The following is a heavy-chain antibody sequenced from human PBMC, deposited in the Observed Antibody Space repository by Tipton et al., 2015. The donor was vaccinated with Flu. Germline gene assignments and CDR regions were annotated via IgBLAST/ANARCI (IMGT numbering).Heavy chain of an antibody. V-gene: IGHV1-2*04. D-gene: IGHD2-2*01. CDR2: INPNSGGT. CDR3: ARDIVVVPAAIEPVELNNYHYGMDV. CDR1: GYTFTGYY. Sequence: QSGPEVKKPGASVKVSCKASGYTFTGYYMHWVRQAPGQGLEWMGWINPNSGGTNYAQKFQGWVTMTRDTSISTAYMELSRLRSDDTAVYYCARDIVVVPAAIEPVELNNYHYGMDVWGQGPTVTVSS. J-gene: IGHJ6*02.